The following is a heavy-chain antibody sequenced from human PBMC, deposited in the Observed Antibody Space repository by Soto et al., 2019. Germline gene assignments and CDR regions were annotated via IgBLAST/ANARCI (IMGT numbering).Heavy chain of an antibody. CDR3: ARGGVY. Sequence: AGGSLRLSCEATGFTFSSHEMNWIRQTPGKRLEWIAKISGSGSTINYADSVKGRFTISRDNVQRTLHLQMDSLRVEDTGVYYCARGGVYWGRGTLVTVSS. D-gene: IGHD2-8*01. J-gene: IGHJ1*01. CDR2: ISGSGSTI. V-gene: IGHV3-48*03. CDR1: GFTFSSHE.